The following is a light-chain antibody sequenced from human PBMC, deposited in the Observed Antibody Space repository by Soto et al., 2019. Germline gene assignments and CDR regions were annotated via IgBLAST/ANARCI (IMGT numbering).Light chain of an antibody. CDR1: QDINNY. Sequence: DIQMTQSPSSLSASVGDRVTITCQASQDINNYLNWFQQKPGKAPKLLIYDASNLETGVPSRFSGSGSGTDFTFTISSLQPEDIATYYCQQYDYLPLFTFGPGTKVDIK. CDR3: QQYDYLPLFT. V-gene: IGKV1-33*01. J-gene: IGKJ3*01. CDR2: DAS.